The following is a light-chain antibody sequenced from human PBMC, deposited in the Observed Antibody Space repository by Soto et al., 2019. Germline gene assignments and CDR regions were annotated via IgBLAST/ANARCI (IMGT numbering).Light chain of an antibody. J-gene: IGKJ4*01. CDR1: QSVSSY. CDR2: DAS. CDR3: QQRSVWPST. Sequence: EIVLTQSPATLSLSPGERAALSCRASQSVSSYLAWYQQKPGQAPRLLIYDASKRAPGIPARFTGSGSGTDFTLTISSLEPEEFAVSFCQQRSVWPSTFGGGTKVEI. V-gene: IGKV3-11*01.